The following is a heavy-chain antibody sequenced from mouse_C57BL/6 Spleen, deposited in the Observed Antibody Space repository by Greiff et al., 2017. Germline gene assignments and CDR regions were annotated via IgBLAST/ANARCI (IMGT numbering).Heavy chain of an antibody. CDR2: ILPGSGST. D-gene: IGHD2-1*01. V-gene: IGHV1-9*01. Sequence: QVQLQQSGAELMKPGASVKLSCKATGYTFTGYWIEWVKQRPGHGLEWIGEILPGSGSTTYNEKFKGKATFTADTSSNTAYMQLSSLTTEDSAIYYCASPGNYVSYFDYWGQGTTLTVSS. J-gene: IGHJ2*01. CDR3: ASPGNYVSYFDY. CDR1: GYTFTGYW.